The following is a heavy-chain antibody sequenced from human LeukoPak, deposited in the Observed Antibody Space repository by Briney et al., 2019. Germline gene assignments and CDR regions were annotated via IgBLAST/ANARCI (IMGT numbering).Heavy chain of an antibody. Sequence: GGSLRLSCAASGFTFRDSYMTWIRQAPGKGPEWVSHISHDGVATFYTDSVRGRFTISRDNANNSLYLQMDSLRVQDTAVYYCAKVSVGDCARSSCYDGYYHYFYMDVWGKGTTVTVSS. J-gene: IGHJ6*03. D-gene: IGHD2-2*01. CDR2: ISHDGVAT. V-gene: IGHV3-11*04. CDR1: GFTFRDSY. CDR3: AKVSVGDCARSSCYDGYYHYFYMDV.